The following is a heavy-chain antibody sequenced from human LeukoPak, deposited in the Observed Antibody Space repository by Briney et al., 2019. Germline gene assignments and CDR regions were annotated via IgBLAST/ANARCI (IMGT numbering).Heavy chain of an antibody. CDR3: ARDRVAEYQLLYPWQQLVQDWFDP. V-gene: IGHV4-30-2*01. D-gene: IGHD2-2*02. CDR1: GGSISSGGYY. J-gene: IGHJ5*02. CDR2: IYHSGST. Sequence: PSETLSLTCTVSGGSISSGGYYWSWIRQPPGKGLEWIGYIYHSGSTYYNPSLKSRVTISVDTSKNQFSLKLSSVTAADTAVYYCARDRVAEYQLLYPWQQLVQDWFDPWGQGTLVTVSS.